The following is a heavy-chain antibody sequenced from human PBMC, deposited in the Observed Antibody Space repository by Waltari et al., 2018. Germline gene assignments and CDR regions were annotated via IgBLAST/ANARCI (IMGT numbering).Heavy chain of an antibody. V-gene: IGHV3-21*01. CDR1: GFTFSSYS. CDR3: ARDSGDFWSAGGGFDY. J-gene: IGHJ4*02. D-gene: IGHD3-3*01. CDR2: ISSRSSYI. Sequence: EVQLVESGGGLVKPGGSLRLSCAASGFTFSSYSMNWVRQAPGKGLEWVSSISSRSSYIYYADSVKGRFTISRDNAKNSLYLQMNSLRAEDTAVYYCARDSGDFWSAGGGFDYWGQGTLVTVSS.